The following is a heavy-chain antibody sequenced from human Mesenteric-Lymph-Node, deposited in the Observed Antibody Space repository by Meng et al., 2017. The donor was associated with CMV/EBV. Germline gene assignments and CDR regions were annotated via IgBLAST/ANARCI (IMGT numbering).Heavy chain of an antibody. J-gene: IGHJ6*02. D-gene: IGHD3-3*01. CDR3: ARMEEYYAMDV. CDR2: ISSSSNYL. Sequence: GESLKISCAASGFTFSDHYMSWIRQAPGKGLEWVSFISSSSNYLYYTDSVKGRFTISRDNAKNSLYLQMNSLRVEDTAVYYCARMEEYYAMDVWGQGTTVTVSS. CDR1: GFTFSDHY. V-gene: IGHV3-11*06.